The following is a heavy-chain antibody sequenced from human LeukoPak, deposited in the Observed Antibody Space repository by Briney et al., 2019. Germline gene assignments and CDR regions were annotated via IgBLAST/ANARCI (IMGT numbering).Heavy chain of an antibody. CDR2: ISWNSGSI. D-gene: IGHD3-3*01. CDR3: AKDDFGVAPFDY. J-gene: IGHJ4*02. V-gene: IGHV3-9*01. Sequence: PGGSLRLSCAASGFTFDDYAMHWVRQAPGKGLEWVSGISWNSGSIGYADSVKGRFTISRDNAKNSLYLQMNSLRAEDTAVYYCAKDDFGVAPFDYWGQGTLVTVSS. CDR1: GFTFDDYA.